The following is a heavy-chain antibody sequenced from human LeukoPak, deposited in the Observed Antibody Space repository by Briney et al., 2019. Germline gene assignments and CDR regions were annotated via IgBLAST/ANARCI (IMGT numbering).Heavy chain of an antibody. CDR3: ARVEPTYYYDSSGYYFDY. D-gene: IGHD3-22*01. CDR1: EFTVSSNY. J-gene: IGHJ4*02. Sequence: GGSLRLSCAASEFTVSSNYMSWVRQAPGKGLEWVSVIYSGGTTYYADSVKGRFTISRDNSKNTLYLQMNSLRAEDTAVYYCARVEPTYYYDSSGYYFDYWGQGTLVTVSS. V-gene: IGHV3-53*01. CDR2: IYSGGTT.